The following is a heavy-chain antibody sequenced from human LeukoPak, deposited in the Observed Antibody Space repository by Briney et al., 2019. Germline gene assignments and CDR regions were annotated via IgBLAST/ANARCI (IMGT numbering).Heavy chain of an antibody. CDR1: GYTFTSYG. CDR3: AKGAAAGTFDY. D-gene: IGHD6-13*01. J-gene: IGHJ4*02. CDR2: INPNSGGT. Sequence: GASVKVSCKASGYTFTSYGISWVRQAPGQGLEWMGWINPNSGGTNYAQKFQGRVTMTRDTSISTAYMELSRLRSDDTAVYYCAKGAAAGTFDYWGQGTLVTVSS. V-gene: IGHV1-2*02.